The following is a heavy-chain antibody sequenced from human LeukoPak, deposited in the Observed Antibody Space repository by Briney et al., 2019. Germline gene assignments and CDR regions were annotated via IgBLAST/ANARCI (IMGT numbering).Heavy chain of an antibody. CDR2: INPNSGGT. CDR3: ARSSGWKYNIDY. V-gene: IGHV1-2*02. D-gene: IGHD6-19*01. Sequence: SVKVSCKASGYTFNGYYKHWVRQAPGQGLEWMGWINPNSGGTNYAQKFQGRVTMTRDTSISTAYMELSRLRSDDTAMYYCARSSGWKYNIDYWGQGTLVTVSS. J-gene: IGHJ4*02. CDR1: GYTFNGYY.